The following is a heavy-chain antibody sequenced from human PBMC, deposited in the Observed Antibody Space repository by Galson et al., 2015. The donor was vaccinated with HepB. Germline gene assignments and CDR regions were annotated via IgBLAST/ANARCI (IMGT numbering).Heavy chain of an antibody. D-gene: IGHD6-25*01. CDR1: GFTFGDYA. J-gene: IGHJ3*02. Sequence: LRLSCAASGFTFGDYAMSWVRRAPGKGLEWVGFIRSKAYGGTTEYAASVKGRFTISRDDSKSIAYLQMNSLKTEDTAVYYCTAAVNAFEIWGQGTMVTVSS. CDR2: IRSKAYGGTT. CDR3: TAAVNAFEI. V-gene: IGHV3-49*04.